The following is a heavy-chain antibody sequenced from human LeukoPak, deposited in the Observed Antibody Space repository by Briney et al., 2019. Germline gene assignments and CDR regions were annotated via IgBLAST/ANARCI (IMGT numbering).Heavy chain of an antibody. CDR3: VRESFSRGDFN. V-gene: IGHV3-7*01. D-gene: IGHD7-27*01. CDR1: GFIFSTYW. J-gene: IGHJ4*02. Sequence: GGSLRLSCVASGFIFSTYWMTWVRQAPGKGLQWVATIRYDGNEIFYLDSVRGRFTVSRDNAMNSLYLQMNGLTAEDTAVYYCVRESFSRGDFNWGQGTLVSVSS. CDR2: IRYDGNEI.